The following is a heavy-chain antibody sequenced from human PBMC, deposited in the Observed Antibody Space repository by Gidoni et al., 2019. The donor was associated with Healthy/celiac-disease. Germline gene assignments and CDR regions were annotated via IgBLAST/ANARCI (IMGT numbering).Heavy chain of an antibody. Sequence: QVQLVEAGGGVVQPGRSLRLSCAAPGFTFSSYAKHWVRQAPGKGLEGVAVISYDGSNKYYADSVKGRFTISRDNSKNTLYLQMNSLRAEDTAVYYCAKDAWGGRIAAAGDNWFDPWGQGTLVTVSS. J-gene: IGHJ5*02. V-gene: IGHV3-30*18. CDR1: GFTFSSYA. D-gene: IGHD6-13*01. CDR2: ISYDGSNK. CDR3: AKDAWGGRIAAAGDNWFDP.